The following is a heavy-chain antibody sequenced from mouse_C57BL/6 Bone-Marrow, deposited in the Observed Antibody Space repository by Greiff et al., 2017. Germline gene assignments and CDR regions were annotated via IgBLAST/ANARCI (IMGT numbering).Heavy chain of an antibody. V-gene: IGHV1-61*01. J-gene: IGHJ3*01. D-gene: IGHD2-2*01. Sequence: QVQLQQPGAELVRPGSSVKLSCKASGYTFTSYWMDWVKQRPGQGLEWIGNIYPSDSATHYNQKFKDKATLTVDKSSSTAYMQLSSLTSEDSAVYYCARGWLRRENWFAYWGQGTLVTVSA. CDR3: ARGWLRRENWFAY. CDR1: GYTFTSYW. CDR2: IYPSDSAT.